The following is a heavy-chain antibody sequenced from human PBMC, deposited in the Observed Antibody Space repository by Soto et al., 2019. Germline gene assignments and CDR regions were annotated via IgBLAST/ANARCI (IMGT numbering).Heavy chain of an antibody. V-gene: IGHV4-34*01. Sequence: QVQLQQWGAGLLKPSETLSLTCAVYGGSFSGYYWSWIRQPPGKGLEWIGEINHSGSTNYNPSLKSRVTISVDTSKNQFSLKLSSVTAADTAVYYCARSHYGYYYYYYGMDVWGQGTTVTVSS. CDR3: ARSHYGYYYYYYGMDV. D-gene: IGHD4-17*01. CDR2: INHSGST. J-gene: IGHJ6*02. CDR1: GGSFSGYY.